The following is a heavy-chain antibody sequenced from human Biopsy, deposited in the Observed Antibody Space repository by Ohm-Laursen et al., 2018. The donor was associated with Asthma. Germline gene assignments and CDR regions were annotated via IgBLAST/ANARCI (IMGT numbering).Heavy chain of an antibody. D-gene: IGHD2-15*01. CDR1: GGTFNTYV. J-gene: IGHJ4*02. V-gene: IGHV1-69*13. CDR3: ARNAGSCISWTCYSLDF. CDR2: INSVFGTT. Sequence: SVKVSCKSLGGTFNTYVIGWVRQAPGQGLEWMGGINSVFGTTTYPQKFQDRVTITADDSTSSVYMELSSLRSEDTAVYYCARNAGSCISWTCYSLDFWGQGTLVTVSS.